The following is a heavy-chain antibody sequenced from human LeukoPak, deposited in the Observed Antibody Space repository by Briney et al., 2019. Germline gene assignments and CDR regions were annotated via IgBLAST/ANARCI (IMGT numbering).Heavy chain of an antibody. CDR3: ARSWGYDFWTGNLLDY. Sequence: SETLSLTCTVSGASISSTSHYWGWIRQPPGKGLEWIGSIYYSGGTYYNTSLKSRVTISVDMSKNQFSLRVTSVTAADTAVYYCARSWGYDFWTGNLLDYWGQGTLVSVSS. CDR1: GASISSTSHY. D-gene: IGHD3-3*01. CDR2: IYYSGGT. J-gene: IGHJ4*02. V-gene: IGHV4-39*07.